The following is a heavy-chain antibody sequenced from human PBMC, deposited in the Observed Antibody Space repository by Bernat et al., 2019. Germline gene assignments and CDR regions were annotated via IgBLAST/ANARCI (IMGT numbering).Heavy chain of an antibody. Sequence: QVQLVQSGAEVKKPGASVKVSCKASGYTFTSYAMHWVRQAPGQRLEWMGWINAGNGNTKYSQKFRGRVTITRDTSASTAYMELSSLRSEDTAVYYCARDRRYYDFWSGFDYWGQGTLVTVSS. J-gene: IGHJ4*02. CDR3: ARDRRYYDFWSGFDY. V-gene: IGHV1-3*01. D-gene: IGHD3-3*01. CDR2: INAGNGNT. CDR1: GYTFTSYA.